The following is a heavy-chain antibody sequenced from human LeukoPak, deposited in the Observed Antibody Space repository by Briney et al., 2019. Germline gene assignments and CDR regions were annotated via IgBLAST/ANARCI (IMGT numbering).Heavy chain of an antibody. D-gene: IGHD2-2*01. CDR3: AKGGYCSRTSCYVGWFDP. CDR2: ISGGGGST. CDR1: GFTFSSYV. Sequence: GGSLRLSCAASGFTFSSYVMNWVRQAPGKGLEWVSAISGGGGSTYYANSVNGRFTISRDNSKNTLFLQMNSLRAEDTAVYYCAKGGYCSRTSCYVGWFDPWGQGTLVTVSS. V-gene: IGHV3-23*01. J-gene: IGHJ5*02.